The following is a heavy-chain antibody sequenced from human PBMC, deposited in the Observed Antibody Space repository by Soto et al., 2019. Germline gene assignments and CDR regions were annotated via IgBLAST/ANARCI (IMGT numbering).Heavy chain of an antibody. CDR1: RFTFSSYA. J-gene: IGHJ4*02. CDR2: ISGSGGST. D-gene: IGHD3-3*01. Sequence: EVQLLESGGGLVQPGGSLRLSCAASRFTFSSYAMSWVRQAPGKGLEWVSAISGSGGSTYYADSVKGRFTISRDNSKNTLYLQMNSLRAEDTAVYYCAKDLFLELVQDYFDYWGQGTLVTVSS. CDR3: AKDLFLELVQDYFDY. V-gene: IGHV3-23*01.